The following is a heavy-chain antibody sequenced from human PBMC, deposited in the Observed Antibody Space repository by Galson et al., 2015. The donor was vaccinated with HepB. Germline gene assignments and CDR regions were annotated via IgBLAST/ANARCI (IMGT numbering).Heavy chain of an antibody. V-gene: IGHV3-21*01. Sequence: SLRLSCAASGFTFSSYSMHWVRQAPGKGLEWVSSISSSSSYIYYADSVKGRFTISRDNSKNSLYLQMNSLRAEDTAVYYCARVYFFGGWFDPWGQGTLVTVSS. CDR1: GFTFSSYS. J-gene: IGHJ5*02. CDR2: ISSSSSYI. CDR3: ARVYFFGGWFDP. D-gene: IGHD3-3*01.